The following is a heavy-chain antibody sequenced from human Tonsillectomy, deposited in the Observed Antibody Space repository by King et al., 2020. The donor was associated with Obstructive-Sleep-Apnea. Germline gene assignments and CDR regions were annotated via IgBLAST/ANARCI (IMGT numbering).Heavy chain of an antibody. D-gene: IGHD3-10*01. CDR2: IYSGDADT. J-gene: IGHJ4*02. CDR3: GRHLRVRGVPRDRYFDY. CDR1: GYSFTNFW. V-gene: IGHV5-51*01. Sequence: VQLVESGAEVKKPGESLKISCQGSGYSFTNFWIGWVRQMPGKGLEWMGTIYSGDADTRYSSSFQGPVTISVDKSIDTAYLHWSSLKASDTAMYYCGRHLRVRGVPRDRYFDYWGQGALVTVSS.